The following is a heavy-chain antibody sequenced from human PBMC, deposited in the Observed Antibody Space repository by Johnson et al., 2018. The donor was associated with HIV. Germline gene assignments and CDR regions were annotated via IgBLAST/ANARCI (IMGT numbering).Heavy chain of an antibody. CDR1: GFTFDDYA. CDR3: AKVRRMDAFDI. CDR2: ISWNSGSI. Sequence: VQLVESGGGLVQPGRSLRLSCAASGFTFDDYAMHWVRQAPGKGLEWVSGISWNSGSIGYADSVKGRFTISRDNAKNSLYLQMNSLRAEDTALYYCAKVRRMDAFDIWGQGTMVTVSS. V-gene: IGHV3-9*01. J-gene: IGHJ3*02. D-gene: IGHD2/OR15-2a*01.